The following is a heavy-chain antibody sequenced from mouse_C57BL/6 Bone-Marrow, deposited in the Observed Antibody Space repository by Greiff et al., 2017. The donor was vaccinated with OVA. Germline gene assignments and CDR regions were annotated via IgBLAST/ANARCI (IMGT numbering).Heavy chain of an antibody. CDR1: GFTFTTYP. D-gene: IGHD2-4*01. Sequence: QVQLQQSGAELVKPGASVKMSCKASGFTFTTYPIEWLKQNHGKSLEWIGNFHPYNDDTKYNEKFKGKATLPVEKSSSTDYVERSRLTSEDAAVYYGAVIYDEYESDAMDDWGQGTSGTVSS. CDR3: AVIYDEYESDAMDD. J-gene: IGHJ4*01. V-gene: IGHV1-47*01. CDR2: FHPYNDDT.